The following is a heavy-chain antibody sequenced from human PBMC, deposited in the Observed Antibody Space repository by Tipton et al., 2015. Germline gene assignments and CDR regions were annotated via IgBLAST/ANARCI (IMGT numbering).Heavy chain of an antibody. Sequence: LRLSCTVSSDSINKYYWSWIRQPPGKELQWIGYIQYSGGTNYNPSLESRVSMSVDTSKTQFSLEMRSVTATDTAVYYCARTYDFTAYSPVGCWGQGTLVTVSS. D-gene: IGHD3-3*01. CDR1: SDSINKYY. CDR2: IQYSGGT. V-gene: IGHV4-59*01. CDR3: ARTYDFTAYSPVGC. J-gene: IGHJ4*02.